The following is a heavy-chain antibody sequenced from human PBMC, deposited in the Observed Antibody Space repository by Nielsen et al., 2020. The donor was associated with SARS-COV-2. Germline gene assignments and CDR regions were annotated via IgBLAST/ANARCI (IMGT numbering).Heavy chain of an antibody. CDR3: ARSQLWLLDYGMDV. Sequence: GESLKISCAASGFTFSSYSMNWVRQAPGKGLEWVSSISSSSSYIYYADSVKGRFTISRDNAKNSLYLQMNSLRAEDTAVYYCARSQLWLLDYGMDVWGQGTTVTVS. J-gene: IGHJ6*02. V-gene: IGHV3-21*01. D-gene: IGHD5-18*01. CDR2: ISSSSSYI. CDR1: GFTFSSYS.